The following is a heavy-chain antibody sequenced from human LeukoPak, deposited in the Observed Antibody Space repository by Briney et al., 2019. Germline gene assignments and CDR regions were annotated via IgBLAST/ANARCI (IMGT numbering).Heavy chain of an antibody. CDR1: GGSISSSSYY. Sequence: PSETLSLTCTVSGGSISSSSYYWGWIRQPPGTGLEWIGSIYYSGSTYYNPSLKSRVTISVDTSKNQFSLKLSSVAAADTAVYYCARGQAQQWLVSPWNYYYMDVWGKGTTVTISS. D-gene: IGHD6-19*01. CDR3: ARGQAQQWLVSPWNYYYMDV. J-gene: IGHJ6*03. CDR2: IYYSGST. V-gene: IGHV4-39*01.